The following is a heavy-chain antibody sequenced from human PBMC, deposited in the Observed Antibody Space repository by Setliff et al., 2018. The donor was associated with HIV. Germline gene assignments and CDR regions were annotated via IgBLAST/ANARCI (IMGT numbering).Heavy chain of an antibody. CDR1: GFTFSSYG. CDR2: ISYDGSNK. D-gene: IGHD3-22*01. J-gene: IGHJ6*02. CDR3: AKGTVVVSHYYYYGMDV. V-gene: IGHV3-30*18. Sequence: LRLSCAASGFTFSSYGMHWVRQAPGKGLEWVAVISYDGSNKYYADSVKGRFTIARDNSKNTLYLQMNSLRAEDTAVYYCAKGTVVVSHYYYYGMDVWGQGTTVTVSS.